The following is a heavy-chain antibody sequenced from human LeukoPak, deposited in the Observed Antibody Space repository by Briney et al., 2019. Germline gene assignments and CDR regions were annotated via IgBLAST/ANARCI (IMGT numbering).Heavy chain of an antibody. CDR2: INYSGST. CDR1: GGSFSGYY. CDR3: ARGVCSGGSCYSEWNY. Sequence: PSETLSLTCAVYGGSFSGYYWSWIRQPPGTGLEWIGEINYSGSTKYNPSLKSRVTISVDTSKNQFALKLNSLTAADTAVYYCARGVCSGGSCYSEWNYWGQGTLVTVSS. V-gene: IGHV4-34*01. J-gene: IGHJ4*02. D-gene: IGHD2-15*01.